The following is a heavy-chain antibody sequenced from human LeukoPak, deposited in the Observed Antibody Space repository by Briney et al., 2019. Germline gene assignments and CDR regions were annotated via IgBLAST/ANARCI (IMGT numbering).Heavy chain of an antibody. D-gene: IGHD1-7*01. J-gene: IGHJ6*02. V-gene: IGHV3-49*03. CDR1: GFTFGDYA. CDR3: TRESWNYGYYYYGMDV. Sequence: GGSLRLSCTASGFTFGDYAMSWFRQAPGKGLEWVGFIRSKAYSGTTEYAASVKGRFTISRDDSKSTAYLQMNSLKTEDTAVYYCTRESWNYGYYYYGMDVWGQGTTVTVSS. CDR2: IRSKAYSGTT.